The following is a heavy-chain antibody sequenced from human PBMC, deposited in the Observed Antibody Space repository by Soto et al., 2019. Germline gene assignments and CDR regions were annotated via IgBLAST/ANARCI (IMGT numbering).Heavy chain of an antibody. CDR1: GGSFSGYY. D-gene: IGHD6-19*01. CDR2: INHSGST. CDR3: ARGQQGHYDY. Sequence: SETLSLTCAVYGGSFSGYYWSWIRQPPGKGLEWIGEINHSGSTNYNPSLKSRVTISVDTSKNQFSLKLRSVTAADTAVYYCARGQQGHYDYWGQGTLVTVSS. J-gene: IGHJ4*02. V-gene: IGHV4-34*01.